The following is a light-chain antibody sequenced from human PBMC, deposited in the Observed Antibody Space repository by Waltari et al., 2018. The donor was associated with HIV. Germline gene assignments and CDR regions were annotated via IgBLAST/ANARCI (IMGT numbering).Light chain of an antibody. J-gene: IGLJ2*01. V-gene: IGLV3-21*04. CDR1: DIQSKS. CDR2: YDS. CDR3: QVWDSSSFSVV. Sequence: SYVLTQPPSVSVAPGETSSITCGGSDIQSKSVHWYQQRPGQDPVEVIHYDSDRPSGIPERFSGSNSRNTATLIISRVEAGDEADYYCQVWDSSSFSVVFGGGTKLTVL.